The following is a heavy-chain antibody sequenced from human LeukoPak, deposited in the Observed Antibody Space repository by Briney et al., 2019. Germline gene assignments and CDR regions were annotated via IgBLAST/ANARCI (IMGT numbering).Heavy chain of an antibody. V-gene: IGHV5-10-1*01. CDR3: VVVPAATDLYGMDV. D-gene: IGHD2-2*01. CDR1: GYSFTSYW. J-gene: IGHJ6*02. CDR2: IDPSDSYT. Sequence: GKSLKISCKGSGYSFTSYWISWVRQMPGKGLEWMGRIDPSDSYTNYSPSFQGHVTISADKSISTAYLQWSSLKASDTAMYYCVVVPAATDLYGMDVWGQGTTVTVSS.